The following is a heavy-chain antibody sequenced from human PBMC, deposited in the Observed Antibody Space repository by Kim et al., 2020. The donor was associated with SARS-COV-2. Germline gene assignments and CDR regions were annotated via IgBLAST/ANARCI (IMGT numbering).Heavy chain of an antibody. CDR3: ARGTWFWDLGAVDY. J-gene: IGHJ4*02. V-gene: IGHV4-59*01. D-gene: IGHD3-10*01. CDR1: GGSISSYY. Sequence: SETLSLTCTVSGGSISSYYWSWIRQPPGKGLVWIGCIYHSGSTNYNPSLKSRVTISVDTSNNKFSLKLSSVTAADAAVYYCARGTWFWDLGAVDYWGQGTLVTVSS. CDR2: IYHSGST.